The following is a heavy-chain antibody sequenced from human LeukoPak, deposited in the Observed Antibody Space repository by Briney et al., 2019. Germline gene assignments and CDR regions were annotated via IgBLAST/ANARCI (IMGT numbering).Heavy chain of an antibody. CDR2: ISYTGNT. CDR1: GGSISSRIYY. J-gene: IGHJ3*02. D-gene: IGHD2-2*01. V-gene: IGHV4-39*07. CDR3: ARELGNRYCSSTSCAFRAFDI. Sequence: SETLSLTCTVSGGSISSRIYYWGWVRQPPGKGLEWIGSISYTGNTYYNPSLKSRVTISVDTSKNQFSLKLSSVTAADTAVYYCARELGNRYCSSTSCAFRAFDIWGQGTMVTVSS.